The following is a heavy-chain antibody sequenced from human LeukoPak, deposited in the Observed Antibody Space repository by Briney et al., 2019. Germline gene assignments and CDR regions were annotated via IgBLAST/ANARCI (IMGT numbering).Heavy chain of an antibody. J-gene: IGHJ4*02. CDR3: ARSRYGDSHFDY. CDR2: ISAYNGNT. CDR1: GYTFTSYG. V-gene: IGHV1-18*01. Sequence: ASVKVSCKASGYTFTSYGIRWVRQAPGQGLEWMGWISAYNGNTNYAQKLQGKVTMTTDTSTSTAYMELRSLRSDDTAVYYCARSRYGDSHFDYWGQGTLVTVSS. D-gene: IGHD4-17*01.